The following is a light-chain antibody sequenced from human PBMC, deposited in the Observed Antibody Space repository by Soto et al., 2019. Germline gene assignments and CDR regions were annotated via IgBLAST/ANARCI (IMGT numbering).Light chain of an antibody. Sequence: EIVLTQSPGTLSLSPGERATLSCRASQSVSSSYLAWYQHKPGQAPRLLIYGASTRATGSPDMFSGSGSGTDFTLTISRLEPEDFAVYFCQQFGSPFTFGPGTKVDLK. CDR2: GAS. V-gene: IGKV3-20*01. CDR3: QQFGSPFT. CDR1: QSVSSSY. J-gene: IGKJ3*01.